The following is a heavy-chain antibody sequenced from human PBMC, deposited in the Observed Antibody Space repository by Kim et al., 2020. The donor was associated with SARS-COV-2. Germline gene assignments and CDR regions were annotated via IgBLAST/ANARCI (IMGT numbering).Heavy chain of an antibody. CDR1: GFTFSTYN. Sequence: GGSLRLSCAASGFTFSTYNMNWVRQAPGKGLEWVSYINSSSSTVFYADSVKGRFTISRDNAKNSLYLQMNSLRDEDTAVYYCARDSTVVTPWGKYYYGMAVGGERTTLTLPS. CDR3: ARDSTVVTPWGKYYYGMAV. D-gene: IGHD2-21*02. J-gene: IGHJ6*04. V-gene: IGHV3-48*02. CDR2: INSSSSTV.